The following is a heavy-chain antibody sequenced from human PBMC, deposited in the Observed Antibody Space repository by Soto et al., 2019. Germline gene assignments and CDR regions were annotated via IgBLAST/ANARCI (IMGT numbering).Heavy chain of an antibody. Sequence: SVKVSCKASGGTFSSYTISWVRQAPGQGLEWMGRIIPILGIANYAQKFQGRVTITADKSTSTAYMELSSLRSEDTAVYYCSTDVYCSSSSCSHSALFGTDARYNWFDPWGQGTLVTVAS. J-gene: IGHJ5*02. D-gene: IGHD2-2*01. CDR2: IIPILGIA. CDR3: STDVYCSSSSCSHSALFGTDARYNWFDP. CDR1: GGTFSSYT. V-gene: IGHV1-69*04.